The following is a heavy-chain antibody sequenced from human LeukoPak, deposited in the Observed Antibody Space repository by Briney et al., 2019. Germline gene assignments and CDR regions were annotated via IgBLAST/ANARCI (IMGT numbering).Heavy chain of an antibody. V-gene: IGHV1-18*01. J-gene: IGHJ4*02. CDR3: ARERYYDFWSGTSSFDY. CDR2: ISAYNGNT. CDR1: GYTFTSYG. D-gene: IGHD3-3*01. Sequence: ASVKVSCKASGYTFTSYGISWVRQAPGQGLEWMGWISAYNGNTNYAQKLQGRVTMTTDTSTSIAYMELRSLRSDDTAVYYCARERYYDFWSGTSSFDYWGQGTLVTVSS.